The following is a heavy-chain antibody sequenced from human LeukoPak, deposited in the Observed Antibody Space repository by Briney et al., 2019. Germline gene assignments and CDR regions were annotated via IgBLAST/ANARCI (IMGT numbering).Heavy chain of an antibody. CDR3: VAAASDAFDI. CDR2: IKPNSGGT. Sequence: ASVGVSYSPSEYTVTPYYMHWVGQAPGHGLEGRGWIKPNSGGTKYAHKLQGWVTMTRDTAIRPGSMELSRLRSYDTAVYYCVAAASDAFDIWGQGTMVTVSS. J-gene: IGHJ3*02. V-gene: IGHV1-2*04. CDR1: EYTVTPYY. D-gene: IGHD6-13*01.